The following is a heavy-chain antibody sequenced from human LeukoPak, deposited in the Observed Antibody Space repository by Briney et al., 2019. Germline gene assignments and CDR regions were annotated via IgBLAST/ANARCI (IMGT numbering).Heavy chain of an antibody. CDR1: GFTFSSYA. Sequence: PGRSLRLSCAASGFTFSSYAMHWVRQAPGKGLEWVAVISYDGSNKYYADSVKGRFTISRDNSKNTLYLQMSSLRAEDTAVYYCARERLRHDAFDIWGQGTMVTVSS. CDR2: ISYDGSNK. V-gene: IGHV3-30*04. J-gene: IGHJ3*02. CDR3: ARERLRHDAFDI.